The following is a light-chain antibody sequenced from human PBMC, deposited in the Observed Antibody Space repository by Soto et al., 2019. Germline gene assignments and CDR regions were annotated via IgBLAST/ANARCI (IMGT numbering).Light chain of an antibody. CDR3: QQYNPWPPPRES. V-gene: IGKV3D-15*01. J-gene: IGKJ3*01. CDR2: AAS. CDR1: QTVNNN. Sequence: IVMTQSPATLSVSPGERATLSCRARQTVNNNLAWYQQRPGQAPRLLIYAASTRATGVPARFSGSGSGTEFTLTISSLQSEDFAVYYCQQYNPWPPPRESVGPGTKVDVK.